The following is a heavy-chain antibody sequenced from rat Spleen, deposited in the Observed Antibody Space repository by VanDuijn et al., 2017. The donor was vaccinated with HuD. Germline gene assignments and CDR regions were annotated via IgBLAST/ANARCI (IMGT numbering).Heavy chain of an antibody. J-gene: IGHJ4*01. D-gene: IGHD1-4*01. V-gene: IGHV5-29*01. CDR3: ARRGYPGSYVMDA. Sequence: EVQLVESGGGLVQPGRSLKLSCAASGFTFSNYGMAWVRQAPTKGLEWVATISYDGSSTYYRDSVKGRFTISRDNAKNTQYLQMDSLRSEDTATYYCARRGYPGSYVMDAWGQGASVTVSS. CDR1: GFTFSNYG. CDR2: ISYDGSST.